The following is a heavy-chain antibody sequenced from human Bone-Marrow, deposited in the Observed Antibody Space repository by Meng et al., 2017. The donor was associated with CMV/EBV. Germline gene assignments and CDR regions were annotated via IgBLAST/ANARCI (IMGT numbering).Heavy chain of an antibody. D-gene: IGHD2-2*02. CDR2: IIPILGIA. V-gene: IGHV1-69*10. CDR3: ARGDVVVPAAILGMDYYYYYGMDV. J-gene: IGHJ6*02. Sequence: SVKVSCKASGYTLTGYHLHWVRQAPGQGLEWMGGIIPILGIANYAQKFQGRVTITADKSTSTAYMELSSLRSEDTAVYYCARGDVVVPAAILGMDYYYYYGMDVWGQGTTVTVSS. CDR1: GYTLTGYH.